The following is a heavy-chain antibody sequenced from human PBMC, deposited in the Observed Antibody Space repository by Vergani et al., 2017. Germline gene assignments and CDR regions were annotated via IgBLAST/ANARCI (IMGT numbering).Heavy chain of an antibody. CDR3: ARGFGDYYYYMDV. V-gene: IGHV3-33*08. J-gene: IGHJ6*03. CDR1: GFTFSSYG. Sequence: VQLVESGGGLVQPGGSLRLSCAASGFTFSSYGMHWVRQAPGKGLEWVAVIWYDGSNKYYADSVKGRFTISRDNSKNTLYLQMNSLRAEDTAGYYCARGFGDYYYYMDVWGKGTTVTVSS. CDR2: IWYDGSNK. D-gene: IGHD3-10*01.